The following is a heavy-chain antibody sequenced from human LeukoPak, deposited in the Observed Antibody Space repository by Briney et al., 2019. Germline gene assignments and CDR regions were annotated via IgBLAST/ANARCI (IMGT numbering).Heavy chain of an antibody. D-gene: IGHD1-26*01. CDR1: GFTFSSYG. Sequence: GGSLRLSCAASGFTFSSYGMHWVRQAPGKGLEWVAVISYDGSNKYYADSVKGRFTISRDNSKNTLYLQMNSLRAEDTAVYYCAKQGSSDAFDIWGQGTMVTVSS. CDR2: ISYDGSNK. V-gene: IGHV3-30*18. J-gene: IGHJ3*02. CDR3: AKQGSSDAFDI.